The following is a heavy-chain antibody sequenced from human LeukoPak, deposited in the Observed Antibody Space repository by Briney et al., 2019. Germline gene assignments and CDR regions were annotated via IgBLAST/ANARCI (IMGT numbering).Heavy chain of an antibody. CDR1: GYSLTSYW. Sequence: GDSLKISCKGSGYSLTSYWIGWARQMPGKCLEWMGIIYPGYSDTRYSPSFQGQVTSSADKSISTAYLQWSSLKASETAMYYCARLGVYEYGGNHFDYWGQGTLVTVPS. V-gene: IGHV5-51*01. CDR3: ARLGVYEYGGNHFDY. CDR2: IYPGYSDT. J-gene: IGHJ4*02. D-gene: IGHD4-23*01.